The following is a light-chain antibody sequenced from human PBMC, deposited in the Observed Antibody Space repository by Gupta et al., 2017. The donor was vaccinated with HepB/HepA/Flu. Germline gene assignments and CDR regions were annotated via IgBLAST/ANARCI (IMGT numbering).Light chain of an antibody. CDR1: QSVSSN. V-gene: IGKV3-15*01. CDR2: GAS. CDR3: LQDNNWPGG. J-gene: IGKJ3*01. Sequence: EIVMTQSPATLSVSPGERATLSCRASQSVSSNLAWYQQKPGQAPRLLIYGASTRATGIPARFSGSGSEIEFTLTISSLQSEDFAVYYCLQDNNWPGGFGPGTKVDIK.